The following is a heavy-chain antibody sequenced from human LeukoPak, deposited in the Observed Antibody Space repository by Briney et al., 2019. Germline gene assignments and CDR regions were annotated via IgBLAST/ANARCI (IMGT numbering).Heavy chain of an antibody. D-gene: IGHD6-13*01. V-gene: IGHV1-8*01. Sequence: ASVKVSCKASGYTFTSYDINWVRQATGQGLEWMGWMNPNSGNTGYAQKFQGRATMTRNTSISTAYMELSSLRSEDTAVYFCARTSSWYAGAWFDSWGQGTLVTVSS. CDR2: MNPNSGNT. J-gene: IGHJ5*01. CDR1: GYTFTSYD. CDR3: ARTSSWYAGAWFDS.